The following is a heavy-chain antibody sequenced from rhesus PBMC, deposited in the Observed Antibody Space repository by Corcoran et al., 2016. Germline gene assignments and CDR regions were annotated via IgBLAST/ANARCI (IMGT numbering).Heavy chain of an antibody. CDR2: ISENGGTI. Sequence: DVQLVESGGGLVKPGGSLRLSCVASGFTFSSYEMHWVRQAPGKGLEWVSVISENGGTIYYADSVVGRFSISRDNARNALFLQMNSRRAEDTAGYYCTSGYSGGWNSLPWGQGVLVTVSS. D-gene: IGHD6-25*01. CDR1: GFTFSSYE. CDR3: TSGYSGGWNSLP. J-gene: IGHJ4*01. V-gene: IGHV3-100*02.